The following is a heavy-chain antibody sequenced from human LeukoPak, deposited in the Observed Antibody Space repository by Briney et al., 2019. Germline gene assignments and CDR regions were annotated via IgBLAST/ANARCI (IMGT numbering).Heavy chain of an antibody. CDR2: IYHSGST. CDR1: GYSISSGYY. J-gene: IGHJ4*02. V-gene: IGHV4-38-2*01. D-gene: IGHD5-12*01. Sequence: PSETLSLTCAVSGYSISSGYYWGWIRQPPGKGLEWIGSIYHSGSTYYNPSLKGRVTISVDTSKNQFSLKLSSVTAADTAVYYCARVASGYDFRLNYWGQGTLVTVSS. CDR3: ARVASGYDFRLNY.